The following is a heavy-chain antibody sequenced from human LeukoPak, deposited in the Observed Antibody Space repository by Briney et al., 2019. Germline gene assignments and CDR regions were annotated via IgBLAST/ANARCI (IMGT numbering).Heavy chain of an antibody. Sequence: GASVKVSCKASGYTFTSYGISWVRQAPGQGFEWMGWISAYNGDTKYAQKVQGRVTVTTDTSTSTAYMELRSLRSDDTAVYYCARDHYCTDGVCYTRYYFDYWGQGTLVTVSS. J-gene: IGHJ4*02. CDR3: ARDHYCTDGVCYTRYYFDY. V-gene: IGHV1-18*01. D-gene: IGHD2-8*01. CDR1: GYTFTSYG. CDR2: ISAYNGDT.